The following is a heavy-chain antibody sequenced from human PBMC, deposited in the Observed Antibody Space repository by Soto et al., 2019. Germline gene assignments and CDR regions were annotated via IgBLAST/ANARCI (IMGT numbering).Heavy chain of an antibody. CDR2: LYRGGNK. CDR1: GFNVSSNY. CDR3: ARESALTFNGLDV. V-gene: IGHV3-53*01. J-gene: IGHJ6*02. Sequence: GGSLRVSCAPSGFNVSSNYMTWVRQAPGKGLEWVSLLYRGGNKYYADSVKGLFTISRDNSKNTLYLQMNSLKAEDTAVYYCARESALTFNGLDVWGRGTTVTVSS. D-gene: IGHD3-3*02.